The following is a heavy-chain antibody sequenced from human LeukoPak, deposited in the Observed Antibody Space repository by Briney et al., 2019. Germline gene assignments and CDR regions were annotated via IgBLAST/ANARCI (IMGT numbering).Heavy chain of an antibody. CDR1: GGSISSSSYY. J-gene: IGHJ3*02. Sequence: SETLSLTCTVSGGSISSSSYYWGWIRQPPGKGLEWIGRIYTSGSTNYNPSLKSRVTISVDTSKNQFSLKLSSVTAADTAVYYCARGSKRRGGAFDIWGQGTMVTVSS. V-gene: IGHV4-39*07. CDR3: ARGSKRRGGAFDI. D-gene: IGHD6-13*01. CDR2: IYTSGST.